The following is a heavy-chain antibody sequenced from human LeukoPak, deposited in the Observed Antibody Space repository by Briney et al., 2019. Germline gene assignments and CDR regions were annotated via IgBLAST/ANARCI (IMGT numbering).Heavy chain of an antibody. CDR3: AKFTRSSGDCL. V-gene: IGHV3-23*01. J-gene: IGHJ4*02. CDR2: IGSGGGST. Sequence: GGSLRLSCEASGSTFSSYAMNWVRQAPGKGLEWVSAIGSGGGSTDYADSVQGRFTISRDNSKSTLYLQMNSLRAEDTAVYYCAKFTRSSGDCLWGQGILVTVSS. D-gene: IGHD2-21*01. CDR1: GSTFSSYA.